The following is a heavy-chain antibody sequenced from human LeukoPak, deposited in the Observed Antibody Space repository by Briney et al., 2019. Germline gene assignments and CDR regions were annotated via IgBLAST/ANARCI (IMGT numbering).Heavy chain of an antibody. CDR2: INQDGSAE. CDR3: ARDTSRNDLDY. J-gene: IGHJ4*02. V-gene: IGHV3-7*04. D-gene: IGHD1-1*01. CDR1: GFTFSSYW. Sequence: GGSLRLSCAASGFTFSSYWMNWVRQAPGKGLEWVANINQDGSAEYSVDSVKGRFTISRDNAKNSLHLQMNSLRAEDTAVYYRARDTSRNDLDYWGQGALVTVSS.